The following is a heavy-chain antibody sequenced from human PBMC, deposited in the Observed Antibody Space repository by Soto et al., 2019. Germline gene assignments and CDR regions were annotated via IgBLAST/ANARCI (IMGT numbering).Heavy chain of an antibody. D-gene: IGHD5-12*01. Sequence: EVQLLESGGGLVQPGGSLRLSCAASGFTFATYTMSWVRQTPGKGLEWVSAITGSDGRTYYADSVKGRFTISRDNSKNTLYPQMNSLGAEDTAVYYCAKNSAATIRVGFDYWGQGTLVTVSS. CDR3: AKNSAATIRVGFDY. CDR2: ITGSDGRT. V-gene: IGHV3-23*01. J-gene: IGHJ4*02. CDR1: GFTFATYT.